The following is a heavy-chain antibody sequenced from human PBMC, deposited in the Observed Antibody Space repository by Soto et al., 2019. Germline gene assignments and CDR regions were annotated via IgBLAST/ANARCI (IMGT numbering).Heavy chain of an antibody. J-gene: IGHJ4*02. CDR3: VIADYGDDDY. CDR2: IKAYSGST. Sequence: LVQSGAEAKKPGTSVKVSCKASGYTFSTSTISWVRQAPGQGLQWMGWIKAYSGSTNYAPKLQGRVNMTTDTSTSTAYLELSSLTSYDTAMYYYVIADYGDDDYWGQGTLVTVSS. D-gene: IGHD4-17*01. CDR1: GYTFSTST. V-gene: IGHV1-18*04.